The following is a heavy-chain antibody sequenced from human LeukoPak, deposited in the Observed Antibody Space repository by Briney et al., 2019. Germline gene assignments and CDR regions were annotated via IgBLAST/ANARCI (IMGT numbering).Heavy chain of an antibody. CDR2: ISGSGGST. V-gene: IGHV3-23*01. D-gene: IGHD3-16*02. CDR1: GFTFSSYA. Sequence: PGGSLRLSCAASGFTFSSYAMSWVRQAPGKGLEWVSAISGSGGSTYYADSVKGRFTISRDNSKNTLYLQMNSLRAEDTAVYYCAKGYRDYVWGSYRTLQPPDYWGQGTLVTVSS. CDR3: AKGYRDYVWGSYRTLQPPDY. J-gene: IGHJ4*02.